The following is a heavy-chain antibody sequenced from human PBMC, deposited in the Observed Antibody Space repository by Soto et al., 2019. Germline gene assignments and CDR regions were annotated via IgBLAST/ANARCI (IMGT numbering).Heavy chain of an antibody. J-gene: IGHJ4*02. D-gene: IGHD2-15*01. CDR3: ATSDCSGGSSYTENFDY. CDR2: IIPILGIA. V-gene: IGHV1-69*02. CDR1: GGTFSSYT. Sequence: QVQLVQSGAEVKKPGSSVKVSCKASGGTFSSYTISWVRQAPGQGLEWMGRIIPILGIANYAQKFQGRVTITADKSTSTAYMELSSLRSEDTAVYYCATSDCSGGSSYTENFDYWGQGTLVTVSS.